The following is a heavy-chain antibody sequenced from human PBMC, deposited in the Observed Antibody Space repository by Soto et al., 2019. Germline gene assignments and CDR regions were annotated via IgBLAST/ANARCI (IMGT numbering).Heavy chain of an antibody. V-gene: IGHV4-59*01. Sequence: PSETLSLTCTVSGASINAYYWSWIRQPPGKGLEWIGYMYSRGRTNHNPSPKSRVTMSVDTSKNQFSLKVNSVTAADTAVYYCARMHDYGDDGRWFDPWGQGTLVTVSS. J-gene: IGHJ5*02. CDR2: MYSRGRT. CDR1: GASINAYY. CDR3: ARMHDYGDDGRWFDP. D-gene: IGHD4-17*01.